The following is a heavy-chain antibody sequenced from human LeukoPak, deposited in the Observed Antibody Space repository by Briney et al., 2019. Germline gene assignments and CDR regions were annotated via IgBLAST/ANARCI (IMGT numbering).Heavy chain of an antibody. CDR3: ARVGITMLVVVPHFDY. J-gene: IGHJ4*02. CDR2: IIPIFGTT. CDR1: GGTFSNYG. V-gene: IGHV1-69*13. D-gene: IGHD3-22*01. Sequence: ASVKVSCKASGGTFSNYGFGWVRQVPGQGLEWMGRIIPIFGTTKYAQKFQGRVTITADESTSTVYMELSSLKSEDTAVYYCARVGITMLVVVPHFDYWGQGTLVTVSS.